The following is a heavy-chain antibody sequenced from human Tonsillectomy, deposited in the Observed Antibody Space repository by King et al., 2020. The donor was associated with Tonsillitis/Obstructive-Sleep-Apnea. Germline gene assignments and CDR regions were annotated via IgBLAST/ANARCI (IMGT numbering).Heavy chain of an antibody. CDR1: GDSVSSNSVA. CDR2: TYYRTKWYS. J-gene: IGHJ5*02. V-gene: IGHV6-1*02. Sequence: VQLQQSGPGLVKPSQTLSLPCAISGDSVSSNSVAWNWIRQSPSRGLEWLGRTYYRTKWYSDYAMSVKGRTTIDTDTSSNQFSLQLNSVTPEDTAVYYCARGVGKTGWFDPWGHGTLVTVSS. CDR3: ARGVGKTGWFDP. D-gene: IGHD7-27*01.